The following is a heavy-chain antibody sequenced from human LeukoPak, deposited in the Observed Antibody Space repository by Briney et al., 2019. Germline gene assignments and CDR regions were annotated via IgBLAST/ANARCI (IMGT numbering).Heavy chain of an antibody. V-gene: IGHV3-7*01. J-gene: IGHJ5*02. D-gene: IGHD6-19*01. CDR3: ARRGHIAVAQNWFDP. CDR2: IKQDGSEK. Sequence: GGSLRLSCAASGFTFSSYWMSWVRQAPGKGLEWVANIKQDGSEKYYVDSVKGRFTISRDNAKNSLYLQMNSLRAEDTAVYYCARRGHIAVAQNWFDPWGQGTLVTVSS. CDR1: GFTFSSYW.